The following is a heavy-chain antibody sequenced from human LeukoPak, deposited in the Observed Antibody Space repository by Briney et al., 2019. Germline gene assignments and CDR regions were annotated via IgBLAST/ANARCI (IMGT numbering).Heavy chain of an antibody. CDR1: GFTFSSYE. CDR3: ARDGPTGWGYFDY. Sequence: PGGSLRLSCAASGFTFSSYEMNWVRQAPGKGLEWVSTVSGGGDTTYYPDSVQGRFTISRDNSKNTLYLQMSSLRAEDTAAYYCARDGPTGWGYFDYWGQGILVTVSS. D-gene: IGHD6-19*01. CDR2: VSGGGDTT. J-gene: IGHJ4*02. V-gene: IGHV3-23*01.